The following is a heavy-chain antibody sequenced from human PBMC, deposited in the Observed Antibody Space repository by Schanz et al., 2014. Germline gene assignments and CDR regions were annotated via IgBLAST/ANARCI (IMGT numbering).Heavy chain of an antibody. CDR3: ARDQSPYTNSSDVRYFDY. Sequence: QVHLVQSGAEVKKPGASVKVSCKASGYNITSNDVTWVRQATGQGLEWMGWINAGTGNTEYSQKFQGRVTITRDTLASTAYMEVSSLRSEDTAVYYCARDQSPYTNSSDVRYFDYWGQGSLVTVSS. V-gene: IGHV1-3*01. CDR1: GYNITSND. J-gene: IGHJ4*02. D-gene: IGHD6-6*01. CDR2: INAGTGNT.